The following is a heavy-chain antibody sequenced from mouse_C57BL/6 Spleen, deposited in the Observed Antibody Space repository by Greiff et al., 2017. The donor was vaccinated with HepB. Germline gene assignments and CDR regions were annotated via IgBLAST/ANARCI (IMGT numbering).Heavy chain of an antibody. D-gene: IGHD3-2*02. J-gene: IGHJ3*01. CDR3: TRRDSSGYFAY. Sequence: EVKVVESGGGLVQPGGSMKLSCAASGFTFSDAWMDWVRQSPEKGLEWVAEIRNKANNHATYYAESVKGRFTISRDDSKSSVYLQMNSLRAEDTGIYYCTRRDSSGYFAYWGQGTLVTVSA. CDR2: IRNKANNHAT. CDR1: GFTFSDAW. V-gene: IGHV6-6*01.